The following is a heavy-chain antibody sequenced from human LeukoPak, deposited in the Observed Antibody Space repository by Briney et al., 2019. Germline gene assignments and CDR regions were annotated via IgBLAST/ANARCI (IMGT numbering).Heavy chain of an antibody. Sequence: EASVKVSCKASGGTFSSYAISWVRQAPGQGLEWMGGIIPIFGTANYAQKFQGRVTITADEFTSTAYMELSSLRSEDTAVYYCARDSGYDWGRTYYFDYWGQGTLVTVSS. V-gene: IGHV1-69*13. D-gene: IGHD5-12*01. CDR2: IIPIFGTA. J-gene: IGHJ4*02. CDR1: GGTFSSYA. CDR3: ARDSGYDWGRTYYFDY.